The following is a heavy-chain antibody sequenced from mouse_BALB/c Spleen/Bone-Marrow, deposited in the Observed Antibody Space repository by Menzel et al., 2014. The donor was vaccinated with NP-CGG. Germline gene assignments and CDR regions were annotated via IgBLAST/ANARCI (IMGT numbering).Heavy chain of an antibody. V-gene: IGHV1-18*01. D-gene: IGHD2-4*01. CDR2: INPYNGGT. CDR3: ARRDYGGYFDV. CDR1: GYSFTGYT. Sequence: VHVKQSGPELVKPGASMKISCKASGYSFTGYTMNWVKRSHGKNLEWIGLINPYNGGTIYNQKFKGKATLTVDKSSSTAYMELLSLTSEDSAVYYCARRDYGGYFDVWGAGTTVTVSS. J-gene: IGHJ1*01.